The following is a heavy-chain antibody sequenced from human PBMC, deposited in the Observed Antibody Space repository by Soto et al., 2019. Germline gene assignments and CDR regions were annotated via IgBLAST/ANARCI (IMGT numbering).Heavy chain of an antibody. J-gene: IGHJ4*02. CDR2: ISAHNGNT. V-gene: IGHV1-18*01. Sequence: QVHLVQSGAEVKKPGASVKVSCKGSGYTFTSYGITWVRQAPGQGLEWMGWISAHNGNTDYAQKLQGRFTVTRDTSTSTAYMELRSLRSDDTDVYYCARGSSGDYWGQGALVTVSS. CDR1: GYTFTSYG. CDR3: ARGSSGDY. D-gene: IGHD1-26*01.